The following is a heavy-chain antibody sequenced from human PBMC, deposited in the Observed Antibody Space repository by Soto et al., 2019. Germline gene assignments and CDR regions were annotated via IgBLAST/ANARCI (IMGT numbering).Heavy chain of an antibody. D-gene: IGHD1-1*01. CDR3: ARGRYGDY. V-gene: IGHV1-18*01. CDR2: ISAHNGNT. Sequence: QVHLVQSGAAVKQPGASVKVSCKGSGYAFTTYGITWVRQAPGQGLEWMGWISAHNGNTNYARKLQGRVTVTRDTSTSTAYMELRSLSSDDTAVYYCARGRYGDYWGQGALVTVSS. J-gene: IGHJ4*02. CDR1: GYAFTTYG.